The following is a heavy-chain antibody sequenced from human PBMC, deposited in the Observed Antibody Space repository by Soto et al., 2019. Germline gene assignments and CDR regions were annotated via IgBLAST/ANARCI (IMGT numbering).Heavy chain of an antibody. J-gene: IGHJ4*02. V-gene: IGHV4-34*01. CDR3: ARGQRGYSSSWYVD. CDR1: GGSFSGYY. CDR2: INHVGGT. D-gene: IGHD6-13*01. Sequence: NPMEILSLTCAVYGGSFSGYYWSWIRQPPGEGLEWIGAINHVGGTNYNPSLKSRLTISVETSKNQFSLKVNSVTAADTAVYYCARGQRGYSSSWYVDWGQGTPITVS.